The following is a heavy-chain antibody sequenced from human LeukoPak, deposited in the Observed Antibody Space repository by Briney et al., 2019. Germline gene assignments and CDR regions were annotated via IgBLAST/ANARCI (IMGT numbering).Heavy chain of an antibody. Sequence: ASVKVSCKASGGTFSSYAISWVRQAPGQGLEWMEGIIPILGTANYAQKFQGRVTITADESTSTAYMELSSLRSEDTAVYYCARGPRPYDFWSGPLDYWGQGTLVTVSS. CDR2: IIPILGTA. J-gene: IGHJ4*02. CDR1: GGTFSSYA. D-gene: IGHD3-3*01. V-gene: IGHV1-69*13. CDR3: ARGPRPYDFWSGPLDY.